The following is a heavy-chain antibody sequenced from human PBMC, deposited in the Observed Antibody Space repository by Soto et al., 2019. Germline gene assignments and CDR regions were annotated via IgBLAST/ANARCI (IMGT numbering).Heavy chain of an antibody. V-gene: IGHV4-39*01. CDR3: ASQQLVHSYSGMDV. D-gene: IGHD6-13*01. CDR1: GGSISSSSYY. J-gene: IGHJ6*02. Sequence: QLQLQESGPGLVKPSETLSLTCTVSGGSISSSSYYWGWIRQPPGKGLEWIGSIYYSGSTYYNPSLTRRVTISVATSKTQFSLTLSSVTAADTAVYYCASQQLVHSYSGMDVWGQGTTVTVSS. CDR2: IYYSGST.